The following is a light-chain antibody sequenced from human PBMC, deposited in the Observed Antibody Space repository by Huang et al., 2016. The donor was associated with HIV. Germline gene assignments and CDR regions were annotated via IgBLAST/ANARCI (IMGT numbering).Light chain of an antibody. CDR1: QNINSV. J-gene: IGKJ1*01. V-gene: IGKV1-39*01. CDR3: QQSYNTSWT. Sequence: DIQLTQSTSSLSASVGDRVTITCRASQNINSVLNWYKQTPGKAPNLLIYAASSLQSGVPSRCSGSGSGTDFTLTISGLQPVDLGTYYCQQSYNTSWTFGQGTTVEIK. CDR2: AAS.